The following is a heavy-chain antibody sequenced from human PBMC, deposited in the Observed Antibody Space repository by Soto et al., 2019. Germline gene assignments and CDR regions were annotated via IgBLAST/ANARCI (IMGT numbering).Heavy chain of an antibody. CDR3: ASHRNDILTGYLDY. D-gene: IGHD3-9*01. V-gene: IGHV3-33*01. CDR1: GISFRSYG. Sequence: GGSLRLSCAVSGISFRSYGMHWVRQTPGKGLEWVAILYYDGSNKYYADSVKGRFTISRDNSKNTLYLQMNSLRAEDTAVYYCASHRNDILTGYLDYWGQGTLVTVSS. J-gene: IGHJ4*02. CDR2: LYYDGSNK.